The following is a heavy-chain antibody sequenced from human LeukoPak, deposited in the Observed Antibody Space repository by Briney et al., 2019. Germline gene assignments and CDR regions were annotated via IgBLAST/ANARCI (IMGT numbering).Heavy chain of an antibody. CDR1: GGSFSGYY. V-gene: IGHV4-34*01. CDR3: ARLRIQLWPSHYYYRMDV. CDR2: INHSGST. Sequence: PSETLSLTCAVYGGSFSGYYWSWIRQPPGKGLEWIGEINHSGSTNYNPSLKSRVTISVDTSKNQFSLKLSSVTAADTAVYYCARLRIQLWPSHYYYRMDVWGQGTTVTVSS. D-gene: IGHD5-18*01. J-gene: IGHJ6*02.